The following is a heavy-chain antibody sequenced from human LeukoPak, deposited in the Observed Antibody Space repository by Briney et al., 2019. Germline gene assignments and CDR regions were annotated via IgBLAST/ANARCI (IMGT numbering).Heavy chain of an antibody. CDR1: GYTFSDYS. CDR3: ARDRLYNNVVVPTAKNDY. D-gene: IGHD2-2*01. CDR2: ISGYNGNT. J-gene: IGHJ4*02. Sequence: ASVKVSCKASGYTFSDYSFSWVRQAPGQRLEWMGWISGYNGNTNYAERFQDRATMTIDTSTTTAYLELRSLRSDDTAVYYCARDRLYNNVVVPTAKNDYWGQGTLVTVSS. V-gene: IGHV1-18*01.